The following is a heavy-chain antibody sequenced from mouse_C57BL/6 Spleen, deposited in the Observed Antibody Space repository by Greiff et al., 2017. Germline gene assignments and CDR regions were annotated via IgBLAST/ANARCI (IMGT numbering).Heavy chain of an antibody. Sequence: QVQLQQPGAELVKPGASVKLSCKASGYTFTSYWLQWVKQRPGQGLEWIGEIDPSDSYTNYNQKFKGKATLTVDTSSSTAYMQLSSLTSEDSAVYYCARRALRYYAMDDWGQGTSVTVSS. CDR2: IDPSDSYT. V-gene: IGHV1-50*01. CDR3: ARRALRYYAMDD. CDR1: GYTFTSYW. J-gene: IGHJ4*01. D-gene: IGHD1-1*01.